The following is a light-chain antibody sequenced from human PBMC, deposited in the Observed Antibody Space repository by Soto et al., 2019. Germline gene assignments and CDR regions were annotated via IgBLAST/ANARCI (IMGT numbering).Light chain of an antibody. CDR3: SSYTSSSDLDV. CDR2: DVS. V-gene: IGLV2-14*01. J-gene: IGLJ1*01. CDR1: RSDVGGYNY. Sequence: QSVLTQPASVSGSPGQSITISCTGTRSDVGGYNYVSWYQQHPGKAPKLMIYDVSNRPSGVSNRFSGSKSGNTASLTISGLQAEDETDYYCSSYTSSSDLDVFGTGTKVTDL.